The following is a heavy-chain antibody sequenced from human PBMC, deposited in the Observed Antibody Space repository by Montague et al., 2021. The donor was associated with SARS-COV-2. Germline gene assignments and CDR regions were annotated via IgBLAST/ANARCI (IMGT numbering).Heavy chain of an antibody. CDR1: GDSVSSNSAV. V-gene: IGHV6-1*01. CDR3: ALAVAGRGGYDY. J-gene: IGHJ4*02. D-gene: IGHD6-19*01. CDR2: TYYRSKWYY. Sequence: CAISGDSVSSNSAVWNWIRQSPSRRLEWPGRTYYRSKWYYEYAVSLKSRITINPDTSKNQFSPQVKSMTPEDTAVYYCALAVAGRGGYDYWGQGTPVTVSS.